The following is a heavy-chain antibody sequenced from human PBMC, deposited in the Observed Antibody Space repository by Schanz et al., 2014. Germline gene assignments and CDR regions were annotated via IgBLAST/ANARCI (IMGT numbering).Heavy chain of an antibody. CDR2: IIPILGIA. V-gene: IGHV1-69*02. CDR1: GGTFSTYT. Sequence: QVQLVQSGAEVKKPGSSVKVSCKASGGTFSTYTISWVRQAPGQGLERMGRIIPILGIANYAQKFQGRVTITADKSTFTAYMDVRSLRSEDTAVYYCASSGAGYSSSWDFDYWGQGTLVTVSS. J-gene: IGHJ4*02. CDR3: ASSGAGYSSSWDFDY. D-gene: IGHD6-13*01.